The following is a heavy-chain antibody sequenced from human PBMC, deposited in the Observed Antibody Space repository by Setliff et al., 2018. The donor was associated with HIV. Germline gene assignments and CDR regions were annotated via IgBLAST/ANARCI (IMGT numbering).Heavy chain of an antibody. J-gene: IGHJ4*02. CDR2: INHSGST. V-gene: IGHV4-34*01. Sequence: SETLSLTCAVFGGSFTDIGGSFTDYYWIWIRQPPGKGLEWIGEINHSGSTHYNPSLKSRFTISVDTSKNQFSLKLSSVTAADTAIYFCARQFRYPNRAVAGVDYWGQGTLVTVSS. CDR3: ARQFRYPNRAVAGVDY. CDR1: GGSFTDIGGSFTDYY. D-gene: IGHD6-19*01.